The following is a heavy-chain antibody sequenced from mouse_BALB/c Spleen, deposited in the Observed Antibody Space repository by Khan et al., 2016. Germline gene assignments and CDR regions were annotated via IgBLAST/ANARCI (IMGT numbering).Heavy chain of an antibody. CDR1: GYTFTSYY. V-gene: IGHV1S81*02. J-gene: IGHJ2*01. CDR2: INPSNGGT. CDR3: TRNYGYYFDY. Sequence: VQLQESGAELVKPGASVKLSCKASGYTFTSYYMYWVKQRPGQGLEWIGEINPSNGGTNFNEKFKSKATLTVDKSSSTAYMQLSSLTSEDSAVXYCTRNYGYYFDYWGQGTTLTVSS. D-gene: IGHD1-2*01.